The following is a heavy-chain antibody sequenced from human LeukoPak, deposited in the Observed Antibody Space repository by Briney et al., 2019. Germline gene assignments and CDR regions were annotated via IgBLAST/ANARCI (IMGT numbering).Heavy chain of an antibody. CDR1: GFTFSSYA. D-gene: IGHD3-22*01. V-gene: IGHV3-30*04. J-gene: IGHJ4*02. CDR3: ARGKTPITMIVVGFDY. CDR2: ISYDGSNK. Sequence: PGGSLRLSCAASGFTFSSYAMHWVRQAPGKGLEWVAVISYDGSNKYYADSVKGRFTISRDNSKNTLYLQMNSLRAEDTAVYYCARGKTPITMIVVGFDYWGQGTLVTVSS.